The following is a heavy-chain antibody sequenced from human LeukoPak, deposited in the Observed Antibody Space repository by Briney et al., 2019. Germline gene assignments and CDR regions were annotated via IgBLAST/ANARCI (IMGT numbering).Heavy chain of an antibody. J-gene: IGHJ5*02. Sequence: ASVKVSCKASGYTFTGYYMHWVRQAPGQGLEWMGWINPNSGGTNYAQKFQGRVTMTRDTSISTAYMELSRLRSDDTAVYYCARDRFTMVRGAVNWFDPWGKGTLVTVSS. D-gene: IGHD3-10*01. CDR1: GYTFTGYY. CDR3: ARDRFTMVRGAVNWFDP. CDR2: INPNSGGT. V-gene: IGHV1-2*02.